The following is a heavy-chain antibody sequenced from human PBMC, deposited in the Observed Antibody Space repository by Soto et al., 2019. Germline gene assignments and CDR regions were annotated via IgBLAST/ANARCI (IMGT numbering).Heavy chain of an antibody. CDR1: GFTFRSYA. Sequence: EVQLLESGGGLVQPGGSPRLSCAASGFTFRSYAMGWVRQGPGKGLEWISTIIGSGGSAYYADSVKGRFTISRDNSXNXXYLQMDSLSDDDTAVYFCATKGSPSGDRGDWYFDLWGRGTLVTVSS. J-gene: IGHJ2*01. D-gene: IGHD7-27*01. CDR2: IIGSGGSA. V-gene: IGHV3-23*01. CDR3: ATKGSPSGDRGDWYFDL.